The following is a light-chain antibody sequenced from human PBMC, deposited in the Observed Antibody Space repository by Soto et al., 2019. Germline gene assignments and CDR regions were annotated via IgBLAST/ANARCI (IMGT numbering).Light chain of an antibody. CDR3: QQRAT. CDR1: QSISSW. J-gene: IGKJ1*01. V-gene: IGKV1-5*03. Sequence: DIQMTQSPSTLSASVGDRVSITCRASQSISSWLAWYQQKPGKAPKLLIYKTSSLESGVPSRFSGSGSRTEFTLTISSLQPDDFATYCCQQRATFGQGTKVEIK. CDR2: KTS.